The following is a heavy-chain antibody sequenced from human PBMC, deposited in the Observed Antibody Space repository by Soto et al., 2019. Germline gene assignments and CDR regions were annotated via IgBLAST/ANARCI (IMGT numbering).Heavy chain of an antibody. CDR1: GGTFSSYT. V-gene: IGHV1-69*02. D-gene: IGHD3-22*01. Sequence: QVQLVQSGAEVKKPGSSVKVSCKASGGTFSSYTISWVRQAPGQGLEWMGRIIPILGIANYAQKFQGRVTITADKTXSXAXXELSSLRSEDTAVYYCASNNYYDSSGPTYYYGMDVWGQGTTVTVSS. CDR2: IIPILGIA. CDR3: ASNNYYDSSGPTYYYGMDV. J-gene: IGHJ6*02.